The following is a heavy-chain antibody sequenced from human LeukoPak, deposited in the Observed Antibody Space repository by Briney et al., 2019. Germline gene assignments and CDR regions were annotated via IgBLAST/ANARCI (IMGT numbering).Heavy chain of an antibody. Sequence: SVKVSCKASGGTFSSYAISWVRQAPGQGLEWMGGVIPIFGTANYAQKFQGRVTITTDESTSTAYMELSSLRSEDTAMYYCARTLRRHCSGGSCYSPHLDYWGQGTLVTVSS. CDR2: VIPIFGTA. CDR1: GGTFSSYA. D-gene: IGHD2-15*01. V-gene: IGHV1-69*05. CDR3: ARTLRRHCSGGSCYSPHLDY. J-gene: IGHJ4*02.